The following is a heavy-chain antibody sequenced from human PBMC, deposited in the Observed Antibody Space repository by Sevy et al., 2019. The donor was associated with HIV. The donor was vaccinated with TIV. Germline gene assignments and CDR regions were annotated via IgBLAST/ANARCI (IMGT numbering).Heavy chain of an antibody. D-gene: IGHD5-12*01. V-gene: IGHV1-2*02. CDR3: ARGWLQLKVHY. CDR1: GYTFTGYY. Sequence: ASVKVSCKASGYTFTGYYMHWVRQAPGQGLEWMGWINPNRCGTNYAQKFQGRVTMTRDTSFRAAYMELSRLRSEDTAVYYCARGWLQLKVHYWGQGTLVTVSS. CDR2: INPNRCGT. J-gene: IGHJ4*02.